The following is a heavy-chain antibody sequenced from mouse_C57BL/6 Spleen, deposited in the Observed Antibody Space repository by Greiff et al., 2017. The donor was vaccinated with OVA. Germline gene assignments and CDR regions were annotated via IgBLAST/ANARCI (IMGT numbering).Heavy chain of an antibody. CDR1: GFNIKDDY. J-gene: IGHJ3*01. CDR3: SCDYGSSAWFAY. V-gene: IGHV14-4*01. Sequence: VQLQQSGAELVRPGASVKLSCTASGFNIKDDYMHWVKQRPEQGLEWIGWIDPENGDTEYASKFQGKATITADTSSNTAYLQLSSLTSEDTAVYFCSCDYGSSAWFAYWGQGTLVTVSA. D-gene: IGHD1-1*01. CDR2: IDPENGDT.